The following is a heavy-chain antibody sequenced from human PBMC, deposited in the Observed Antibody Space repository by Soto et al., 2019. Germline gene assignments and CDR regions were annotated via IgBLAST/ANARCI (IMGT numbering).Heavy chain of an antibody. CDR2: IYPGDSNT. CDR1: GYSSTSYW. CDR3: ARQGYCSNTACYTVDY. V-gene: IGHV5-51*01. J-gene: IGHJ4*02. D-gene: IGHD2-2*02. Sequence: PGESLKISCRGSGYSSTSYWIGWVRQMPGKGLEWMGIIYPGDSNTRYSPSFQGQVTISADKSISSAYLQWSSLKASDTAMYYCARQGYCSNTACYTVDYWGQGSLVTV.